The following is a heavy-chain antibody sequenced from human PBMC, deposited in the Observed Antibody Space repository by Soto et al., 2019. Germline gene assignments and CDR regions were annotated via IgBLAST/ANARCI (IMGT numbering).Heavy chain of an antibody. D-gene: IGHD4-17*01. Sequence: ASVKVSCKASGYTFTSYDINWVRQATGQGLEWMGWMNPNSGNTGYAQKFQGRVTMTRNTSISTAYMELSGLRSEDTAVYYCASGPYGDYSYYYYYMDVWGKGTTVTVSS. CDR3: ASGPYGDYSYYYYYMDV. J-gene: IGHJ6*03. CDR1: GYTFTSYD. V-gene: IGHV1-8*01. CDR2: MNPNSGNT.